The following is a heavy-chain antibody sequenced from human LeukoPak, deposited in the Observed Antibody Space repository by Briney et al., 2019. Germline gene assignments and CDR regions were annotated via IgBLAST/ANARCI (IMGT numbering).Heavy chain of an antibody. Sequence: VASVKVSCKASGYTFTSYDINWVRQATGQGLEWMGWMNPNSGNTGYAQKFQGRVTMTRNTSISTAYMELSSLRSEDTAVYYCARGGVRKKSSPYYDFWSGYYGVDYWGQGTLVTVSS. CDR3: ARGGVRKKSSPYYDFWSGYYGVDY. D-gene: IGHD3-3*01. J-gene: IGHJ4*02. CDR2: MNPNSGNT. CDR1: GYTFTSYD. V-gene: IGHV1-8*01.